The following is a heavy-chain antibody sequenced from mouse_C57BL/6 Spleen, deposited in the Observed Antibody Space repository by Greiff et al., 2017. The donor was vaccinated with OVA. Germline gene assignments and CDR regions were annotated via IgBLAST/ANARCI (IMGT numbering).Heavy chain of an antibody. CDR2: ISSGGSYT. CDR1: GFTFSSYG. Sequence: DVQLVESGGDLVKPGGSLKLSCAASGFTFSSYGMSWVRQTPDKRLEWVATISSGGSYTYYPDSVKGRFTISRDNAKNTLYLQMSSLKSEDTAMYYCARRGLYDYDGYFDYWGQGTTLTVSS. CDR3: ARRGLYDYDGYFDY. J-gene: IGHJ2*01. V-gene: IGHV5-6*01. D-gene: IGHD2-4*01.